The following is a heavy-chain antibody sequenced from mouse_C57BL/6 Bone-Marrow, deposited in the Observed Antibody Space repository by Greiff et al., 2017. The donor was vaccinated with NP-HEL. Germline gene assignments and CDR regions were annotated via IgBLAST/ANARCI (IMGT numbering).Heavy chain of an antibody. CDR1: GYAFSSSW. CDR2: IYPGDGDT. Sequence: VQLQQSGPELVKPGASVKISCKASGYAFSSSWMNWVKQRPGKGLEWIGRIYPGDGDTNYNGKFKGKATLTADKSSSTAEMQHSSRTSENSAVYFRARNGDGDDVDDGGQSTTPTVS. CDR3: ARNGDGDDVDD. D-gene: IGHD4-1*01. V-gene: IGHV1-82*01. J-gene: IGHJ2*01.